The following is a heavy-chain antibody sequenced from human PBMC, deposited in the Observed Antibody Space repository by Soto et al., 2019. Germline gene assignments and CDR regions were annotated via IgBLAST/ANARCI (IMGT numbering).Heavy chain of an antibody. J-gene: IGHJ4*02. CDR2: IIPIFGTA. CDR3: ARDHSSGWNDGFDY. V-gene: IGHV1-69*13. Sequence: SVKVSCKASGGTFSSYAISWVRQAPGQGLEWMGGIIPIFGTANYAQKFQGRVTITADESTSTAYMELSSLRSEDTGVYYCARDHSSGWNDGFDYWGQGTLVTVSS. CDR1: GGTFSSYA. D-gene: IGHD6-19*01.